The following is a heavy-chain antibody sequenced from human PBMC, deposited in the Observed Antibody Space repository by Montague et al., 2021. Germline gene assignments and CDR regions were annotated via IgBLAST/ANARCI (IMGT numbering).Heavy chain of an antibody. V-gene: IGHV4-31*03. Sequence: TLSLTCNVSGASFNYGDYYWTWIRQHPGKGLEWIGYIHYTGYTQSNPSLNSRLTLSADTSKNQFSLMLNSVTAADTAVYYCARDVGGYTLVGYFDSWGQGTRVIVSS. D-gene: IGHD2-2*02. CDR2: IHYTGYT. J-gene: IGHJ4*02. CDR3: ARDVGGYTLVGYFDS. CDR1: GASFNYGDYY.